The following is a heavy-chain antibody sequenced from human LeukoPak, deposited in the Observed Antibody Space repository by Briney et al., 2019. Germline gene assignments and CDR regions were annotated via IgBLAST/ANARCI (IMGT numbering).Heavy chain of an antibody. V-gene: IGHV3-30*02. CDR3: AKAGREVRGVIKLYYYGMDV. D-gene: IGHD3-10*01. CDR1: GFTFSSYG. Sequence: PGGSLRLPCAASGFTFSSYGMHWVRQAPGKGLERVAFIRYDGSNKYYADSVKGRFTISRDNSKNTLYLQMNSLRAEDTAVYYCAKAGREVRGVIKLYYYGMDVWGQGTTVTVSS. CDR2: IRYDGSNK. J-gene: IGHJ6*02.